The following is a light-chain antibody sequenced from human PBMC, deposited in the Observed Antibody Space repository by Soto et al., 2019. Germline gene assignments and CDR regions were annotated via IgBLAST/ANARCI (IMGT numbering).Light chain of an antibody. V-gene: IGLV1-40*01. J-gene: IGLJ1*01. CDR3: QSYDSSLTSYV. CDR1: SSNIGAGYG. Sequence: QSVLTQPPSVSGAPGQRVTVSCTGSSSNIGAGYGVNWYQQLPGTAPKLLIYSNAIRPSGVPDRFSASKSGTSASLAITGLRAEDEADYYCQSYDSSLTSYVFGTGTKLTVL. CDR2: SNA.